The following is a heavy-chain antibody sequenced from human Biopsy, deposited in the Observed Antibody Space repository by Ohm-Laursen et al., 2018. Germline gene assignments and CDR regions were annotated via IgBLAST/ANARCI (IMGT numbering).Heavy chain of an antibody. J-gene: IGHJ4*02. Sequence: SDTLSLTCSVSGGSISDDYWNWIRQPPGKGLQVIGYISSGGRAKYNPSLKSRLTISLDTSKNQLSLGLSSVTAADSAIYYCARERQFRFLEGAFDYWGQGILVTVSS. CDR1: GGSISDDY. CDR3: ARERQFRFLEGAFDY. CDR2: ISSGGRA. V-gene: IGHV4-59*01. D-gene: IGHD3-3*01.